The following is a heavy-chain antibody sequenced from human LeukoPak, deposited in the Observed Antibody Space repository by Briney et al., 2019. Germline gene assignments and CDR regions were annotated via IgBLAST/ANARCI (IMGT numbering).Heavy chain of an antibody. CDR3: ARDRTRTEYSSGWYHDY. Sequence: ASVKVSCKASGYTFTGYYMHCVRQAPGQGLEWMRWSNPNSGGTNNAQKFEGRVKMTRDTSISTAYMELRRLRSDDTAVYYCARDRTRTEYSSGWYHDYWGQGTLVSVSS. D-gene: IGHD6-19*01. CDR1: GYTFTGYY. J-gene: IGHJ4*02. V-gene: IGHV1-2*02. CDR2: SNPNSGGT.